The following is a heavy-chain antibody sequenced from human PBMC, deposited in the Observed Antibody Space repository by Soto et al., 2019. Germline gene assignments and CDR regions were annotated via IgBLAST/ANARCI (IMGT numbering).Heavy chain of an antibody. CDR1: GFTFSSYA. V-gene: IGHV3-30-3*01. CDR2: ISYDGSNK. Sequence: QVQLVASGGGVVQPGRSLRLSCAASGFTFSSYAMHWVRQAPGKGLEWVAVISYDGSNKYYADSVKGRFTISRDNSKNTPYGQLTSLRPEDTAVYYCARAPDIVLIRAYYYYGMDGWGQGTTVTVSS. D-gene: IGHD2-8*01. J-gene: IGHJ6*01. CDR3: ARAPDIVLIRAYYYYGMDG.